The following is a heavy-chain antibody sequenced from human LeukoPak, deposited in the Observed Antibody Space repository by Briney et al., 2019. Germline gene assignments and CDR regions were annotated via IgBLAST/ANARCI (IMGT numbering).Heavy chain of an antibody. J-gene: IGHJ4*02. CDR2: TSGSCGST. V-gene: IGHV3-23*01. CDR3: ANTRGAGHRYSDYFDY. Sequence: PGGSLRLSCAASGFTFSSYGMSRVRQAPGKGLEWVSATSGSCGSTYYADSVKGRFTISRDNSKNTLYLQMNSLRAEDTAVYYCANTRGAGHRYSDYFDYWGQGTLVTVSS. CDR1: GFTFSSYG. D-gene: IGHD2-21*01.